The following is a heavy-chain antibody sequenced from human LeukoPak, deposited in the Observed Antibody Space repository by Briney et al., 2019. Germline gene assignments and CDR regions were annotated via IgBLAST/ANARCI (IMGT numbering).Heavy chain of an antibody. V-gene: IGHV4-38-2*01. Sequence: PSETLSLTCAVSGYSISSGYYWGWIRQPPGKGLEWIGSIYHSGSTYYNPSLKSRATISVDTSKNQFSLKLSSVTAADTAVYYCAGLTYYDFWSGKTPTFDYWGQGTLVTVSS. CDR2: IYHSGST. CDR3: AGLTYYDFWSGKTPTFDY. J-gene: IGHJ4*02. CDR1: GYSISSGYY. D-gene: IGHD3-3*01.